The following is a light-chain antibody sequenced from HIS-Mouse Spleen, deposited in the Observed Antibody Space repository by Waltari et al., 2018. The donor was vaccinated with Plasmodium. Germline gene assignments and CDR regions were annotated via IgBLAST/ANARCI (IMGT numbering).Light chain of an antibody. Sequence: SYELTQPPSVSVSPGQTARITCSGDALPKKYAYWYQQKSGQAPVLVIYEDSKRPSGVPERVAGSSSGRMGTLTISGAQVEDEADYYWYSTDSSGNHRVFGGGTKLTVL. CDR1: ALPKKY. V-gene: IGLV3-10*01. CDR2: EDS. CDR3: YSTDSSGNHRV. J-gene: IGLJ3*02.